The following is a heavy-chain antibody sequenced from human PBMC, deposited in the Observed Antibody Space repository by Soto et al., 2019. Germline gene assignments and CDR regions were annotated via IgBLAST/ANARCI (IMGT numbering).Heavy chain of an antibody. V-gene: IGHV1-18*04. CDR3: ATSYDSGFDP. Sequence: QLQLVQSGAEVERPGASVRVSCKAYGYPFSKYGISWIRQAPGQGLEWMGWIKPDNGDTNYAQKFQGRVTMTTDTSSNTAYMERRRLRSDDTAVYYCATSYDSGFDPWGQGTLVSVSS. CDR1: GYPFSKYG. J-gene: IGHJ5*02. D-gene: IGHD5-12*01. CDR2: IKPDNGDT.